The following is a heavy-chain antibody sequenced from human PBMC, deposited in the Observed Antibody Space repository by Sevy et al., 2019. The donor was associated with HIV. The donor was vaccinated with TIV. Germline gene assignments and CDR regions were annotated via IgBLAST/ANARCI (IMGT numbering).Heavy chain of an antibody. D-gene: IGHD3-3*01. CDR1: GFTFSSYS. J-gene: IGHJ3*02. Sequence: GGSLRLSCAASGFTFSSYSMNWVRQAPGKGLEWVSYISSSSSTIYYADSVKGRFTISRDNAKNSLYLQMKSLRDEDTAVYYCAGDRVLRFLEWLLGDAFDIWGQGTMVTVSS. CDR2: ISSSSSTI. V-gene: IGHV3-48*02. CDR3: AGDRVLRFLEWLLGDAFDI.